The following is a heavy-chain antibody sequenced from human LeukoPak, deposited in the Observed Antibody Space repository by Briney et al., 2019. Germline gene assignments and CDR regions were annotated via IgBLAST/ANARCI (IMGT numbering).Heavy chain of an antibody. D-gene: IGHD1-26*01. CDR3: ARDDGSATMGFDS. CDR2: VIPILGTT. Sequence: AASVKVSCKASGSTFSRSAISWVRQAPGQGLEWMGGVIPILGTTNYTQRFQDRVSITSDDSTSTSYMEFRNLRSVDTAVYYCARDDGSATMGFDSWGQGTLVTVSS. J-gene: IGHJ4*02. V-gene: IGHV1-69*13. CDR1: GSTFSRSA.